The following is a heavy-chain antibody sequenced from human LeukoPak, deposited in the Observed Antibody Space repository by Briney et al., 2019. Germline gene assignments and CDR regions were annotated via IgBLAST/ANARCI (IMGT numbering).Heavy chain of an antibody. J-gene: IGHJ4*02. V-gene: IGHV3-23*01. D-gene: IGHD4-11*01. CDR1: GFTFSSSA. CDR3: ARVNSSFDY. Sequence: PGGSLRLSCAASGFTFSSSAMSWVRQAPGKGLEWVSAISNNGGYTYYADSVQGRFTISRDNSKSTLCLQMNSLRAEDTAVYYCARVNSSFDYWGQGTLVTVSS. CDR2: ISNNGGYT.